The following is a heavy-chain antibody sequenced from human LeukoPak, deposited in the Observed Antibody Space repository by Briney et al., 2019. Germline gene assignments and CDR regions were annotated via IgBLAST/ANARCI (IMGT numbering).Heavy chain of an antibody. V-gene: IGHV1-18*01. Sequence: GASVKVSCKASGYTFTSYGISWVRQAPGQGLEWMGWISAYNGNTNYAQKLQGRVTMTTDTSTSTAYMELRSLRSDDTAVYYCAKTPGKYCSSTSCLRFDPWGQGTLVTVSS. J-gene: IGHJ5*02. CDR1: GYTFTSYG. CDR2: ISAYNGNT. CDR3: AKTPGKYCSSTSCLRFDP. D-gene: IGHD2-2*01.